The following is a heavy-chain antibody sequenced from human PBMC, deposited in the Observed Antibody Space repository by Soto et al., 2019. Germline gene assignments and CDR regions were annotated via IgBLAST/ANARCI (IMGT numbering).Heavy chain of an antibody. J-gene: IGHJ6*03. CDR1: GGSISSYY. CDR2: IYYSGST. Sequence: PSETLSLTCTVSGGSISSYYRSWIRQPPGKGLEWIGYIYYSGSTNYNPSLKSRVTISVDTSKNQFSLKLSSVTAADTAVYYCARLYCSSTSCYASYYYYMDVWGKGTTVTVSS. V-gene: IGHV4-59*08. D-gene: IGHD2-2*01. CDR3: ARLYCSSTSCYASYYYYMDV.